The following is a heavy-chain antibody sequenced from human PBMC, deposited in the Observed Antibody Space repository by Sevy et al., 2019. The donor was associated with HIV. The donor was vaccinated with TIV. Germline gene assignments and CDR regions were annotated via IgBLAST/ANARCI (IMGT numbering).Heavy chain of an antibody. Sequence: GGSLRLSCAASGFSFSTYGIHWVRQAPGKGLEWVAVISYDARNTKYNPDSVKGRFTISRDNSKNTLYLQINSLRPEDTAIYYCARDKGEILSSAFDYWGQGTLVTVSS. V-gene: IGHV3-30*19. J-gene: IGHJ4*02. D-gene: IGHD3-16*01. CDR3: ARDKGEILSSAFDY. CDR1: GFSFSTYG. CDR2: ISYDARNTK.